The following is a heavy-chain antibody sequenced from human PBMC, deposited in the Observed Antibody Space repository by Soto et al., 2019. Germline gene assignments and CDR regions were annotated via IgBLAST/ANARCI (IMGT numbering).Heavy chain of an antibody. J-gene: IGHJ4*02. CDR2: ISGSGGST. CDR3: ARRGSGSYYDY. V-gene: IGHV3-23*01. Sequence: GGSLRLSCAASEFTFSTYAMHWVRLAPGKGLEWVSAISGSGGSTYYADSVKGRFTISRDNSKNTLYLQMNSLRAEDTAVYYCARRGSGSYYDYWGQGTLVTVSS. D-gene: IGHD1-26*01. CDR1: EFTFSTYA.